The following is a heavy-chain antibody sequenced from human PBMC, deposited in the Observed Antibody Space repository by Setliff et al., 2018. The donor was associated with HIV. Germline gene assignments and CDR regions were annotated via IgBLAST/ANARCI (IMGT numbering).Heavy chain of an antibody. J-gene: IGHJ4*02. CDR1: GYTFTGYY. V-gene: IGHV1-2*06. CDR2: INPNSGGT. Sequence: ASVKVSCKASGYTFTGYYMHWVRQAPGQGLEWMGRINPNSGGTAYAQKFQGRVTIIRDTSTSTVYMDLSSLRSEDTAVYYCARPGIAAADYYFDYWGQGALVTVSS. CDR3: ARPGIAAADYYFDY. D-gene: IGHD6-13*01.